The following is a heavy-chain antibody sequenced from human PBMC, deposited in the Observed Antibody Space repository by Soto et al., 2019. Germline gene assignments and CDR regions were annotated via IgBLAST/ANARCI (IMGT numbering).Heavy chain of an antibody. Sequence: SVKAPCSASGGTFSSYAISWVRPAPGQGLEWMGGLIPLFGSANYAQKFQGRVTVTADESTSTAYMELSSLRSEDTAVYYCASSSTEYNCFDPWGQGTMVTVSS. CDR2: LIPLFGSA. D-gene: IGHD3-10*01. V-gene: IGHV1-69*13. CDR1: GGTFSSYA. CDR3: ASSSTEYNCFDP. J-gene: IGHJ5*02.